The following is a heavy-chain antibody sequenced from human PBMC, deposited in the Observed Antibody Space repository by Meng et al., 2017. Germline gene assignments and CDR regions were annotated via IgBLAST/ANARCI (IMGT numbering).Heavy chain of an antibody. V-gene: IGHV1-2*06. Sequence: QVQLVQDGAEVKKPGASVKVSCKPSGYNFPDYYIPWVRRAPGQGLEGRGRINPKSGDTHYAQKFQARVTMTGDTSISTAYMELSGLRSDDTAMYYCARDEDISAAGKLFGDYWGQGTLVTVSS. J-gene: IGHJ4*02. D-gene: IGHD6-25*01. CDR3: ARDEDISAAGKLFGDY. CDR2: INPKSGDT. CDR1: GYNFPDYY.